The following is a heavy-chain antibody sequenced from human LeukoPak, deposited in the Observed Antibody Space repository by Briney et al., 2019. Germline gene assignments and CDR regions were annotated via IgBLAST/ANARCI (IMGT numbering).Heavy chain of an antibody. CDR3: ARDYYSSYCYYGMDV. J-gene: IGHJ6*02. CDR1: GFTFSSYA. V-gene: IGHV3-30*04. D-gene: IGHD2-15*01. Sequence: GGSLRLSCAASGFTFSSYAMHWVRQAPGKGLEWVAVISYDGSNKYYADSVKGRFTISRDNSKNTLYLQMNSLRAEDTAVYYCARDYYSSYCYYGMDVWGQGTTVTVSS. CDR2: ISYDGSNK.